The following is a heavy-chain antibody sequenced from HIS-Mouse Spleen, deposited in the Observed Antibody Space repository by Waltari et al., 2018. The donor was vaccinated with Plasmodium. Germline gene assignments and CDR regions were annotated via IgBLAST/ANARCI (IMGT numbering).Heavy chain of an antibody. Sequence: EVQLVESGGGLVQPGGSLRLSCAASGFTFSSYWMHWVRQAPGKGLVWVSRINSDGSSTRYADSVKGRFTISRDNAKNSLYLQMNSLRAEDTAVYYCAREDILTGYYNDYWYFDLWGRGTLVTVSS. CDR2: INSDGSST. CDR3: AREDILTGYYNDYWYFDL. J-gene: IGHJ2*01. CDR1: GFTFSSYW. V-gene: IGHV3-74*01. D-gene: IGHD3-9*01.